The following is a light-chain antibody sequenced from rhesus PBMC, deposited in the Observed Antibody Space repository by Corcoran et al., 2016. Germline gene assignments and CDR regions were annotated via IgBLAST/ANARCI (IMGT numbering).Light chain of an antibody. J-gene: IGKJ4*01. Sequence: DIVMTQSPDSLAVSLGERVTINCKSSQSLLYSSNNKNYLAWYQQNPGQAPKLPIYWASTRESGVPNRYSGSGSGNDFTLTISGLQAEDVAVYYCQQYYSSPLTFGGGTKVEIK. CDR1: QSLLYSSNNKNY. CDR3: QQYYSSPLT. CDR2: WAS. V-gene: IGKV4-1*01.